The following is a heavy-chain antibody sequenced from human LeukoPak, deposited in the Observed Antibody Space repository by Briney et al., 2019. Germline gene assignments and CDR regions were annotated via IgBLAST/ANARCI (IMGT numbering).Heavy chain of an antibody. CDR1: GDSISNYY. J-gene: IGHJ6*03. CDR3: ARQRVAARVRGYDQLFHMDV. V-gene: IGHV4-59*01. D-gene: IGHD2-15*01. Sequence: PSETLSLTCTVSGDSISNYYWSWIRQPPGKGLEWIGYIYYSGSTNYNPSLKSRVTISVDTSKNQFSLKLSSVTAADTAVYYCARQRVAARVRGYDQLFHMDVWGKGTTVTVSS. CDR2: IYYSGST.